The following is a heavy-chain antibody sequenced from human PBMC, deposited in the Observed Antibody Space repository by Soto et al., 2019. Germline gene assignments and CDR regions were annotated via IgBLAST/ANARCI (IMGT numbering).Heavy chain of an antibody. CDR3: ARSEATGTRRMYL. CDR1: GGTFSSYA. Sequence: QVQLVQSGAEVKKPGSSVKVSCKASGGTFSSYAISWVRQAPGQGLEWMGGIIPIFGTANYAQKFQGRVTITADESTSTAYMDLSSLRTENTALYYCARSEATGTRRMYLWVQGTLVTVSS. V-gene: IGHV1-69*01. J-gene: IGHJ4*02. CDR2: IIPIFGTA. D-gene: IGHD1-7*01.